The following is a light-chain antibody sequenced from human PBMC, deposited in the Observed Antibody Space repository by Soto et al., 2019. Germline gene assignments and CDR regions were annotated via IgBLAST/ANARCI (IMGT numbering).Light chain of an antibody. J-gene: IGKJ5*01. V-gene: IGKV3-15*01. Sequence: EIVITQSPATLSVSPGERATLSCRASQSISSNLAWYQQKTGQAPRLLMFRTSSRATGFPARFSGSGSGTEFNLTITSLKYEEFAVYWCQQYNNWPLTFGPGTRLEIK. CDR3: QQYNNWPLT. CDR1: QSISSN. CDR2: RTS.